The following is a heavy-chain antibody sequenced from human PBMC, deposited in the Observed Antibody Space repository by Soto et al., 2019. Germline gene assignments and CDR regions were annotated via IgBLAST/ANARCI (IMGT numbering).Heavy chain of an antibody. D-gene: IGHD2-8*01. CDR3: ARDPYHVLMVNAPNLYGMDV. V-gene: IGHV1-2*02. Sequence: ASVKVSCKASGCIFTDNCMHWVRQAPGQGLEWKGWINPNSGGTNYPQSLQGRLTMTTDTSTTTAYMELRSLRSDDTAVYYCARDPYHVLMVNAPNLYGMDVWGQGTTVTVS. CDR1: GCIFTDNC. J-gene: IGHJ6*02. CDR2: INPNSGGT.